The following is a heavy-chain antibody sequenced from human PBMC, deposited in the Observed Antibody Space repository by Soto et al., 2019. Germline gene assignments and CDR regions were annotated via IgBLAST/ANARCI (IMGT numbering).Heavy chain of an antibody. CDR2: IYYSGST. D-gene: IGHD4-17*01. J-gene: IGHJ5*02. CDR1: GGSISSSSYY. CDR3: ARHGTTVTYGWFDP. Sequence: QLQLQESGPGLVKPSETLSLTYTVSGGSISSSSYYRGWIRQPPGKGLEWIGSIYYSGSTYYNPSLKSRVTISVDTSKNQFSLKLSSVTAADTAVYYCARHGTTVTYGWFDPWGQGTLVTVSS. V-gene: IGHV4-39*01.